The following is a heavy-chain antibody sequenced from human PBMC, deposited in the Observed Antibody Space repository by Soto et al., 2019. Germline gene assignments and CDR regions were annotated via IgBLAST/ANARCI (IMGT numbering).Heavy chain of an antibody. J-gene: IGHJ4*02. CDR3: ARGRGVTTPFDY. D-gene: IGHD4-17*01. CDR2: IYNTGST. V-gene: IGHV4-59*12. Sequence: PSETLSLTCPVSGGSISSYYWSWIRQPPGKGLEWIGNIYNTGSTNHNPSLKSRVTISVDTSKNQFSLKLSSVTAADTAVYYCARGRGVTTPFDYWGQGTLVTVSS. CDR1: GGSISSYY.